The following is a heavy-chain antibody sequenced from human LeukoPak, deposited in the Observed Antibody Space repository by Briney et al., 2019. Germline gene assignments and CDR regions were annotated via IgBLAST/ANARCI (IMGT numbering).Heavy chain of an antibody. CDR2: ISSNGDNT. J-gene: IGHJ4*02. CDR1: GFTFSSYA. V-gene: IGHV3-64*01. Sequence: PGGSLRLSCEASGFTFSSYAMHWVRQAPGKGLEYVSAISSNGDNTYYANSVKGRFTISRDNSKNTLYLQMGSLRTEDMAMYYCARIWAEFQLVSDFWGQGTQVTVSP. CDR3: ARIWAEFQLVSDF. D-gene: IGHD3-10*01.